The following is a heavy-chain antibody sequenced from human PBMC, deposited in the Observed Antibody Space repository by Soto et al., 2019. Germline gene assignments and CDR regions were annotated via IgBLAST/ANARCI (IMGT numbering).Heavy chain of an antibody. J-gene: IGHJ4*02. CDR3: AKGRVEQWLDYYFDY. D-gene: IGHD6-19*01. CDR1: GFTFSSYG. CDR2: ISYDGSNK. Sequence: GGSLRLSCAASGFTFSSYGMHWVRQAPGKGLEWVEVISYDGSNKYYADSVKGRFTISRDNSKNTLYLQMNSLRAEDTAVYYCAKGRVEQWLDYYFDYWGQGTLVTVSS. V-gene: IGHV3-30*18.